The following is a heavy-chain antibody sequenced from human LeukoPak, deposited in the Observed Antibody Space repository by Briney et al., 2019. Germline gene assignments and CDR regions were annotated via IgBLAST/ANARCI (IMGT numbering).Heavy chain of an antibody. D-gene: IGHD3-10*01. CDR1: GYTFTGYY. CDR3: ARGNVLLWFGEFPVFDY. CDR2: INPNSGGT. J-gene: IGHJ4*02. Sequence: GASVKVSCKASGYTFTGYYMHWVRQAPGQGLEWMGWINPNSGGTNYAQKFQGRVTMTRDTSISTACMELSRLRSDDTAVYYCARGNVLLWFGEFPVFDYWGQGTLVTVSS. V-gene: IGHV1-2*02.